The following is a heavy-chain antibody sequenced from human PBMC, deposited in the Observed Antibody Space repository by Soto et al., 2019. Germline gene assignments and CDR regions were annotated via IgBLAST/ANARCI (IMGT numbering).Heavy chain of an antibody. Sequence: SETLSLTCTVSGGSISSYYWSWIRQPPGKGLEWIGYIYYSGSTNYNPSLKSRVTISVDTSKNQFSLKLSSVTAADTAVYYCARSSGYYNPIDYWGQGTLVTVSS. CDR1: GGSISSYY. V-gene: IGHV4-59*01. CDR3: ARSSGYYNPIDY. CDR2: IYYSGST. J-gene: IGHJ4*02. D-gene: IGHD3-3*01.